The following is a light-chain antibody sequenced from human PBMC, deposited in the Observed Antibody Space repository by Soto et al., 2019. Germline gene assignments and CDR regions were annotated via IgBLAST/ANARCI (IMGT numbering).Light chain of an antibody. J-gene: IGKJ1*01. CDR2: GAS. CDR1: QSVSSNY. Sequence: EIVLTQSPGTLSLSPGERATLSCRASQSVSSNYLAWYQQKPGQAPRLLIYGASSRATGIPDRFSGSGSGTDFTLTISDVQPEDFALYYCHQRQSWPRTFGQGTRWIS. V-gene: IGKV3-20*01. CDR3: HQRQSWPRT.